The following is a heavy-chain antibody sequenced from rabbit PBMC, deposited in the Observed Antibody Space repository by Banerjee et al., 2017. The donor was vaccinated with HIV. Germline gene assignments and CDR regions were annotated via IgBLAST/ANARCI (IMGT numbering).Heavy chain of an antibody. J-gene: IGHJ4*01. CDR3: GRDRDGDAGYGSLAS. CDR2: INTSSGNT. D-gene: IGHD6-1*01. V-gene: IGHV1S45*01. CDR1: GFSFSNGYV. Sequence: QEQLEESGGDLVKPEGSLTLTCTASGFSFSNGYVMCWVRQAPGKGLEWIACINTSSGNTVYASWAKGRFTISKTSSTTVTLQMTSLTVADTATYFCGRDRDGDAGYGSLASWGPGTLVTVS.